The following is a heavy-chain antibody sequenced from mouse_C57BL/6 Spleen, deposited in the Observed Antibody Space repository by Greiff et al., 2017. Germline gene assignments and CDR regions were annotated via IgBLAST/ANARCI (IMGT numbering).Heavy chain of an antibody. CDR1: GYTFTSYW. CDR3: AREDSSGYGRFAY. V-gene: IGHV1-69*01. CDR2: IDPSDSYT. J-gene: IGHJ3*01. Sequence: VQLQQPGAELVMPGASVKLSCKASGYTFTSYWMHWVKQRPGQGLECIGEIDPSDSYTNYNQKFKGKSTLTVDKSSSTAYMQLSSLTSEDSAVYYCAREDSSGYGRFAYWGQGTLVTVSA. D-gene: IGHD3-2*02.